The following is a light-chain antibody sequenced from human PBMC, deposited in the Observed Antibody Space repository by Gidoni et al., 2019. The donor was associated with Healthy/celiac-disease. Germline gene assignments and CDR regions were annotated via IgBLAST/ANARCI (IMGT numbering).Light chain of an antibody. CDR1: QSVSSY. CDR2: DAS. V-gene: IGKV3-11*01. J-gene: IGKJ2*04. CDR3: QQRSNWPPSGS. Sequence: EIVLTQSPATLSLSPGERATLSCRASQSVSSYLAWYQQKPGQAPRLLIYDASNRATGIPARFSGSGSGTDFTLTISSLEPEDFAVYYCQQRSNWPPSGSFXQXTKLEIK.